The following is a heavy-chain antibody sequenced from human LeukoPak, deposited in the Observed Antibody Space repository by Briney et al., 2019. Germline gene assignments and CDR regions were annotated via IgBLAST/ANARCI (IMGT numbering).Heavy chain of an antibody. CDR3: ARHCSSTSCYGPTDFDY. Sequence: PSETLSLTCAVSGYSISSGYYWGWIRQPPGKGLEWIGSIYHSGSTYYNPSLKSRVTISVDTSKNQFSLKLSSVTAADTAVYYCARHCSSTSCYGPTDFDYWGQGTLVTVSS. CDR2: IYHSGST. CDR1: GYSISSGYY. J-gene: IGHJ4*02. V-gene: IGHV4-38-2*01. D-gene: IGHD2-2*01.